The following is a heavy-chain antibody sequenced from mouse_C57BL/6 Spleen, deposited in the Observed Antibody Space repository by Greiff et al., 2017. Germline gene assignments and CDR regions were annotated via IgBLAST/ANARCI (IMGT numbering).Heavy chain of an antibody. CDR2: IWSGGST. CDR3: ASLYAMDD. CDR1: GFSLTSYG. J-gene: IGHJ4*01. Sequence: QVQLQQSGPGLVQPSQSLSITCTVSGFSLTSYGVHWVRQSPGKGLEWLGVIWSGGSTDYNAAFISRLSISKDNSKSQVFFKMNSLQADDTAIYYCASLYAMDDWGQGTSVTVSS. V-gene: IGHV2-2*01.